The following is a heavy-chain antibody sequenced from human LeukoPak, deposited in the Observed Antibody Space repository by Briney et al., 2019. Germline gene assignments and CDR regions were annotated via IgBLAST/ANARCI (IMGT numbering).Heavy chain of an antibody. J-gene: IGHJ4*02. D-gene: IGHD5-12*01. V-gene: IGHV4-39*07. CDR1: GGPISSSSYY. CDR3: ARDPAGPVDIVAISMTASQGQDY. CDR2: IYYSGST. Sequence: KASETLSLTCTVSGGPISSSSYYWGWIRQPPGKGLEWIGSIYYSGSTYYNPSLKSRVTISVDTSKNQFSLKLSSVTAADTAVYYCARDPAGPVDIVAISMTASQGQDYWGQGTLVTVSS.